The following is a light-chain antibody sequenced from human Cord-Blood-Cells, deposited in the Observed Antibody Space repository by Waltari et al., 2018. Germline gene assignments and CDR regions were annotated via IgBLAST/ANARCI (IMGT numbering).Light chain of an antibody. CDR1: SSDVGRYNL. J-gene: IGLJ1*01. Sequence: QSALTQPASVSGSPGQSITISCTGTSSDVGRYNLVSWYQQHPDKAPKLMIYEGSKRPSGVSNRFSGSKSGNTASLTISGLQAEDEADYYCCSYAGSSGVFGTGTKVTVL. V-gene: IGLV2-23*01. CDR3: CSYAGSSGV. CDR2: EGS.